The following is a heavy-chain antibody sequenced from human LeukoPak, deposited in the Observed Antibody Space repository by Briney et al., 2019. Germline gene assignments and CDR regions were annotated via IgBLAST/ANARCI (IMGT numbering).Heavy chain of an antibody. CDR2: IYHTGST. CDR3: ASGGTAVVMALTYYFDT. J-gene: IGHJ4*02. V-gene: IGHV4-38-2*01. D-gene: IGHD3-22*01. CDR1: GYSISSGYY. Sequence: PSETLSLTCAVSGYSISSGYYWGWFRQPPGKGLEWIGSIYHTGSTYYNPSLQSRVTISLDSPKNQFSLKLTSVTAADTAVYYCASGGTAVVMALTYYFDTWGQGTPVTVSS.